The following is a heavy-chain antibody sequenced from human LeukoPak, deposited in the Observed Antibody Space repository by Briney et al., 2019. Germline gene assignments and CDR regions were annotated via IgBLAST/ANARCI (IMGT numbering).Heavy chain of an antibody. Sequence: GESLTLSCAASGFTFTSYGMTWVRQAPGKGLEWVSSISHSSSYIYYADSVKGRFTISRDNAKNSLYLQMNSLGAEDTAVYYCTRGAGTGWRFDSWGQGTLLTVSS. CDR1: GFTFTSYG. V-gene: IGHV3-21*01. CDR3: TRGAGTGWRFDS. J-gene: IGHJ4*02. CDR2: ISHSSSYI. D-gene: IGHD6-19*01.